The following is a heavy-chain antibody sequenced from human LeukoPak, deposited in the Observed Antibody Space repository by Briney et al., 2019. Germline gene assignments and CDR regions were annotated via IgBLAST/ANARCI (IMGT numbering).Heavy chain of an antibody. CDR3: ATTANFTAGYYIEY. V-gene: IGHV3-21*01. D-gene: IGHD5-18*01. CDR1: GFTFSSYS. Sequence: PGGSLRLSCAASGFTFSSYSMNWVRQAPGKGLEWVSSISGSSRHKYYADSVKGRFTISRDKDKNSLYLQMNSLRAEDTAVYYCATTANFTAGYYIEYWGQGALVTVSS. J-gene: IGHJ4*02. CDR2: ISGSSRHK.